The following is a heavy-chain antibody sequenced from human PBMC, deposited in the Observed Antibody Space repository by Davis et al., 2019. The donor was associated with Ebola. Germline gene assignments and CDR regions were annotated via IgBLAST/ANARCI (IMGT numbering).Heavy chain of an antibody. V-gene: IGHV3-33*01. CDR1: GFTFSSYG. J-gene: IGHJ4*02. CDR2: IWYDGSNK. Sequence: GGSLRLSCAASGFTFSSYGMHWVRQVPGKGLEWVAVIWYDGSNKYYADSVKGRFTISRDNAKNSLYLQMNSLRDEDTAVYYCAREAYYYGSGSYKYYFDYWGQGTLVTVSS. CDR3: AREAYYYGSGSYKYYFDY. D-gene: IGHD3-10*01.